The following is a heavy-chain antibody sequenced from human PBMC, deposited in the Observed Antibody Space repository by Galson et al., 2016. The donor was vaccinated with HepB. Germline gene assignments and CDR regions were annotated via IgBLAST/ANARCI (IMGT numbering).Heavy chain of an antibody. D-gene: IGHD5-12*01. CDR3: ARAPSGNDLYYYYMDV. V-gene: IGHV3-11*06. CDR1: GFTFSDYY. Sequence: SLRLSCAASGFTFSDYYMSWIRQAPGKGLEWLSYISSTGSYTSYADSVKGRFTISRDNAKNSLYLQMNSLRAEDTAVYYCARAPSGNDLYYYYMDVWGKGTTVTVSS. J-gene: IGHJ6*03. CDR2: ISSTGSYT.